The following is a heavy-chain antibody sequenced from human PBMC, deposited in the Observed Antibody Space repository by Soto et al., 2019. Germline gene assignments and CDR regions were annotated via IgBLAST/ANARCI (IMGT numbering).Heavy chain of an antibody. CDR2: ISAYNGNT. J-gene: IGHJ5*02. CDR3: ARIRLMVYGRKKGWFDP. D-gene: IGHD2-8*01. CDR1: GYTFTSYG. V-gene: IGHV1-18*01. Sequence: QVQLVQSGAEVKKPGASVKVSCKASGYTFTSYGISWVRQAPGQGLEWMGWISAYNGNTNYAQKLKGRVTMTTDSSMSTGYMELRSLRSDDTAVYYCARIRLMVYGRKKGWFDPWGQGTLVTVSS.